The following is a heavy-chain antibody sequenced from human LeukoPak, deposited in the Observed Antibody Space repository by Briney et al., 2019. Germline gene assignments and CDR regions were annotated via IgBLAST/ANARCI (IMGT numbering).Heavy chain of an antibody. D-gene: IGHD3-10*01. J-gene: IGHJ6*02. CDR1: GFTFSRYG. Sequence: GGSLRLSCAASGFTFSRYGMHWVRQAPGKGLEWVAVIWYDGSDKYYADSVKGRFTISRDNSKDTLYLQMNSLRAEDTALYYCARANYGSGSNYNYGMDVWGQGTTATVSS. CDR2: IWYDGSDK. V-gene: IGHV3-33*01. CDR3: ARANYGSGSNYNYGMDV.